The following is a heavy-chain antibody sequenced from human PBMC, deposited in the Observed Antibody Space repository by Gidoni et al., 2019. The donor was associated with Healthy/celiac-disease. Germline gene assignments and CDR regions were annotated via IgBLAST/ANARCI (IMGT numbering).Heavy chain of an antibody. D-gene: IGHD1-26*01. CDR2: IIPILGIA. V-gene: IGHV1-69*08. Sequence: QVQLVQSGAEVKKPGSSVKVSCKASGGTFSSYTISWVRQAPGQGLEWMGRIIPILGIANYAQKFQGRVTITADKSTSTAYMELSSLRSEDTAVYYCARDLSRAGATGGVDYWGQGTLVTVSS. CDR1: GGTFSSYT. CDR3: ARDLSRAGATGGVDY. J-gene: IGHJ4*02.